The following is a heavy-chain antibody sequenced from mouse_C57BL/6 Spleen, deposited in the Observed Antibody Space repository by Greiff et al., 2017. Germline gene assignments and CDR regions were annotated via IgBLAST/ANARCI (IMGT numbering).Heavy chain of an antibody. D-gene: IGHD1-1*01. CDR3: ARKDITVVGRY. Sequence: QVQLKQPGAELVKPGASVKMSCKASGYTFTSYWITWVKQRPGQGLEWIGDIYPGSGSTNYNEKFKSKATLTVDTSSSTAYMQLSSLTSEDSAVYYCARKDITVVGRYWGQGTTLTVSS. J-gene: IGHJ2*01. CDR2: IYPGSGST. CDR1: GYTFTSYW. V-gene: IGHV1-55*01.